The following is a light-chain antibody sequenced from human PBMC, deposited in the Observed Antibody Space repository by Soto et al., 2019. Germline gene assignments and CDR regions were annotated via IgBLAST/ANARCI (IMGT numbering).Light chain of an antibody. J-gene: IGLJ1*01. CDR3: SSYTSSSEV. V-gene: IGLV2-14*01. CDR2: DVS. CDR1: SSDVGGYNY. Sequence: QSALTQPASVSGSPGQSITISCTGTSSDVGGYNYVSWYQQHPGTAPKLMIYDVSNRPSGVSNRCSGTNSGNTAALTFSGHHAEDVADYYCSSYTSSSEVFGPGTKLTVL.